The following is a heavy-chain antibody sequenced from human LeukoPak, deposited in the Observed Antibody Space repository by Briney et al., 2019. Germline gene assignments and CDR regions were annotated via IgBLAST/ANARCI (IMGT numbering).Heavy chain of an antibody. CDR1: GFTFSSYA. D-gene: IGHD3-3*01. V-gene: IGHV3-23*01. CDR3: AKKKRIFGVVIPTPYDY. Sequence: PGGSLRLSRAASGFTFSSYAMSWVRQAPGKGLEWVSAISGSGGSTYYADSVKGRFTISRDNSKNTLYLQMNSLRAEDTAVYYCAKKKRIFGVVIPTPYDYWGQGTLVTVSS. CDR2: ISGSGGST. J-gene: IGHJ4*02.